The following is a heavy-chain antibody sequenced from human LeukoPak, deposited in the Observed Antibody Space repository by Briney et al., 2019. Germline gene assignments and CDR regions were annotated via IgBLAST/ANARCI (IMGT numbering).Heavy chain of an antibody. CDR2: ISYDGRNK. CDR1: GFTFSSYG. J-gene: IGHJ4*02. V-gene: IGHV3-30*03. D-gene: IGHD1-26*01. CDR3: ARAREGIDY. Sequence: QPGRSLRLSCAASGFTFSSYGIHWVRQAPGKGLEWVAVISYDGRNKHYADSVKGRFTISRDNSKNTLYLQMNSLRAEDTAVYYCARAREGIDYWGQGTLVTVSS.